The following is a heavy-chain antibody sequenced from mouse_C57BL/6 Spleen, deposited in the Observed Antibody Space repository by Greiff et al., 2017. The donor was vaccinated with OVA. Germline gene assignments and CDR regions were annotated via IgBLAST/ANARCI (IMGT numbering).Heavy chain of an antibody. CDR2: ISSGSSTI. J-gene: IGHJ4*01. CDR1: GFTFSDYG. V-gene: IGHV5-17*01. CDR3: ARRGYDGYAMDY. D-gene: IGHD2-2*01. Sequence: EVQVVESGGGLAKPGGSLKLSCAASGFTFSDYGMHWVRQAPETGLEWVAYISSGSSTIYYADPVKGRFTISRDNAKNTLFLQMTSLRSEDTAMYYCARRGYDGYAMDYWGQGTSVTVSS.